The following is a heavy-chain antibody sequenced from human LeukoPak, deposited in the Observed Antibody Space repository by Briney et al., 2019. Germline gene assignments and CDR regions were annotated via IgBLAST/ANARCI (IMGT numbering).Heavy chain of an antibody. V-gene: IGHV4-39*07. D-gene: IGHD3-10*01. Sequence: SETLSLTCSVSGASISSYYWGWIRQPPGKGLEWIGSIYYSGSTYYNPSLKSRVTISVDTSKNQFSLKLSSVTAADTAVYYCARDLYSSYGSGYFDYWGQGTLVTVSS. CDR1: GASISSYY. CDR2: IYYSGST. CDR3: ARDLYSSYGSGYFDY. J-gene: IGHJ4*02.